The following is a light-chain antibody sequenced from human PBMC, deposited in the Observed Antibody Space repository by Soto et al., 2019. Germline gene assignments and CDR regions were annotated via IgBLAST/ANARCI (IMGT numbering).Light chain of an antibody. CDR2: HAS. Sequence: EIVMTQSPATLSVPPGERAILSCRASQSVSNNLAWYQQKPGQAPSLLIYHASTRATGIPARFSGSGSGTEFTLTISSLQSEDFAVYYCQQYNKWPLTFGGGTKVEIK. CDR1: QSVSNN. J-gene: IGKJ4*01. V-gene: IGKV3-15*01. CDR3: QQYNKWPLT.